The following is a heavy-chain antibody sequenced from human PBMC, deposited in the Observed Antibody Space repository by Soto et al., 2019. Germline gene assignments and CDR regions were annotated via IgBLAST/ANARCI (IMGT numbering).Heavy chain of an antibody. CDR3: ATDLTKTMPRDYYGMDV. J-gene: IGHJ6*02. V-gene: IGHV1-24*01. Sequence: QVQLVQSRAEVKKPGASVKVSCKVSGYTLTELSMHWLRQAPGKGLEWMGGFDPEDGETIYAQKFQGRVTMTEDTSTDTAYMELSSLRSEDTAVYYCATDLTKTMPRDYYGMDVWGQGTTVTVSS. CDR2: FDPEDGET. D-gene: IGHD2-2*01. CDR1: GYTLTELS.